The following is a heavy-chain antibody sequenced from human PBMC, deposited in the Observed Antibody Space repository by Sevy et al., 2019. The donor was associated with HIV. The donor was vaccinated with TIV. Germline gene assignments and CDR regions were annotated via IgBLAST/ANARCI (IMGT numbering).Heavy chain of an antibody. CDR1: GFTFITYD. D-gene: IGHD5-12*01. CDR3: TRSGGYSDYGMDV. J-gene: IGHJ6*02. CDR2: VGPAGDT. V-gene: IGHV3-13*01. Sequence: GGSLRLSCAASGFTFITYDMHWVRHVTGKGLEWVSGVGPAGDTFYPGSVKGRFPISRENAKNSLYLQMTTLRAGETAVYYCTRSGGYSDYGMDVWGQGTTVTVSS.